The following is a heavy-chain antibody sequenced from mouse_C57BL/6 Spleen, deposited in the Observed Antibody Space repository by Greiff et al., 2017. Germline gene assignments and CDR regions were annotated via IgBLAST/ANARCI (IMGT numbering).Heavy chain of an antibody. Sequence: EVQLQESGPGLVKPSQSLYLTCSVTGYSITSGYYWNWIRQFPGNKLEWMGYISYDGSNKYNPSLKNRISITRDTAKNTFFLKLNSVTTEDTATYYCANYDYDGVYAMDYWGQGTSVTVSA. CDR3: ANYDYDGVYAMDY. D-gene: IGHD2-4*01. CDR2: ISYDGSN. CDR1: GYSITSGYY. J-gene: IGHJ4*01. V-gene: IGHV3-6*01.